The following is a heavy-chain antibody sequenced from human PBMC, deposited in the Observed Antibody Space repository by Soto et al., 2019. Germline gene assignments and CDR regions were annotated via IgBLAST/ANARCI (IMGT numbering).Heavy chain of an antibody. CDR2: ISAYNGNT. J-gene: IGHJ6*02. CDR3: ARDLESGEWLGGVYGMEV. V-gene: IGHV1-18*01. CDR1: GYTFTSYG. D-gene: IGHD3-3*01. Sequence: QVQLVQSGAEVKKPGASVKVSCKASGYTFTSYGISWVRQAPGQGLEWMGWISAYNGNTNYAQKLQGRVTMTTATPARTAYRERRSRGSDDTAVDYCARDLESGEWLGGVYGMEVGGQGPTVTVSS.